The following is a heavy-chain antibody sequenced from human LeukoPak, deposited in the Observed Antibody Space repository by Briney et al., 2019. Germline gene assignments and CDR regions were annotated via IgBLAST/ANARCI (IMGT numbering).Heavy chain of an antibody. CDR2: IKQDGSEK. V-gene: IGHV3-7*01. CDR3: ARALDYGGNCFFDY. CDR1: GFTFSSYA. J-gene: IGHJ4*02. Sequence: PGGSLRLSCAASGFTFSSYAMSWVRQAPGKGLEWVANIKQDGSEKYYVDSVKGRFTISRDNAKNSLYLQMNSLRAEDTAVYYCARALDYGGNCFFDYWGQGTLVTVSS. D-gene: IGHD4-23*01.